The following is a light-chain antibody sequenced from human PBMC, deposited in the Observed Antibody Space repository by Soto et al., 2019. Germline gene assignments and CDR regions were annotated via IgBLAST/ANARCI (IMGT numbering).Light chain of an antibody. CDR1: QSVSSY. Sequence: DIQMTQSPSSLSASVGDRVTITCRASQSVSSYLNWYQHKPGKAPKLLIYAASSLQSGVPSRFSGSGSGTDFTLTISSLQPEYFATYYCQQSYNTPPNFGGGTKVDIK. V-gene: IGKV1-39*01. CDR3: QQSYNTPPN. CDR2: AAS. J-gene: IGKJ4*01.